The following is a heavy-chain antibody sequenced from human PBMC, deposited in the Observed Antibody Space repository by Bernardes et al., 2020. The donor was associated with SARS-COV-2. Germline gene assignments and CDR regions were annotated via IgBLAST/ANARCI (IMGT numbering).Heavy chain of an antibody. D-gene: IGHD6-19*01. Sequence: GGSLRLSCAASGFTFSSYAMHWVRQAPGKGLEYVSAISSNGGSTYYANSVKGRFTISRDNSKNTLYLQMGSLRAEDMAVYCCASGWYGVDYWGQGTLVTVSS. J-gene: IGHJ4*02. CDR3: ASGWYGVDY. V-gene: IGHV3-64*01. CDR1: GFTFSSYA. CDR2: ISSNGGST.